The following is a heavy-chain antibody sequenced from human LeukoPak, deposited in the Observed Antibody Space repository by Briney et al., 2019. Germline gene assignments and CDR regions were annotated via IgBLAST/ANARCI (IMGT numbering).Heavy chain of an antibody. J-gene: IGHJ4*02. CDR2: IYYSGST. V-gene: IGHV4-39*07. CDR1: GGSISSSSYY. D-gene: IGHD5-12*01. CDR3: ARTRSGYDYVTGNYYFEY. Sequence: PSETLSLTCTVSGGSISSSSYYWGWIRQPPGKGLEWIGSIYYSGSTYYNPSLKSRVTISVDTSKNQFSLKLSSVTAADTAVYYCARTRSGYDYVTGNYYFEYWGQGTLVTVSS.